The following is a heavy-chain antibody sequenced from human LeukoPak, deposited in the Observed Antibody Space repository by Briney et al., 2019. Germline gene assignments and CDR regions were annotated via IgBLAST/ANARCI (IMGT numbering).Heavy chain of an antibody. CDR1: GYTFTGYY. V-gene: IGHV1-2*02. CDR2: INPNSGGT. J-gene: IGHJ5*02. CDR3: ARDQQWLLLRNWFDP. Sequence: ASVKVSCKASGYTFTGYYMHWVRQAPGQGLEWMGWINPNSGGTNYAQKFQGRVTMTRDTSISTAYMELSRLRSDDTAVYYCARDQQWLLLRNWFDPWGQGTLVTVSS. D-gene: IGHD3-22*01.